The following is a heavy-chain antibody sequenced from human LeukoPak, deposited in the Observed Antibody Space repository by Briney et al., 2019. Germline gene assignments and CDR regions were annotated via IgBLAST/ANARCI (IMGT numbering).Heavy chain of an antibody. V-gene: IGHV4-39*07. CDR3: ASGQQLGDFDY. Sequence: SETLSLTCTVSGGSISSGGYYWSWIRQPPGKGLEWIGEINHSGSTNYNPSLKSRVTISVDTSKNQFSLKLSSVTAADTAVYYCASGQQLGDFDYWGQGTLVTVSS. D-gene: IGHD6-13*01. J-gene: IGHJ4*02. CDR1: GGSISSGGYY. CDR2: INHSGST.